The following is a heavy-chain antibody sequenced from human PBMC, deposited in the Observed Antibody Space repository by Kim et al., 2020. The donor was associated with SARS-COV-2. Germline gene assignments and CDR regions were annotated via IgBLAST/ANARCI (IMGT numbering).Heavy chain of an antibody. CDR2: INSDGSST. CDR3: ARDPVLQWPGEFTDYYGMDV. J-gene: IGHJ6*02. Sequence: GGSLRLSCAASGFTFSSYWMHWVRQAPGKGLVWVSRINSDGSSTSYADSVKGRFTISRDNAKNTLYLQMNSLRAEDTAVYYCARDPVLQWPGEFTDYYGMDVWGQGTTVTVSS. D-gene: IGHD3-10*01. CDR1: GFTFSSYW. V-gene: IGHV3-74*01.